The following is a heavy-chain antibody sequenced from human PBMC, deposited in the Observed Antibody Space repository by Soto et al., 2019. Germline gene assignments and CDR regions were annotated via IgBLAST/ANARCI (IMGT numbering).Heavy chain of an antibody. CDR1: GFTFSSYG. J-gene: IGHJ4*02. CDR3: ARSIAARPSRYFDY. CDR2: IWYDGSNK. V-gene: IGHV3-33*01. Sequence: GGSLRLSCAASGFTFSSYGMHWVRQAPGKGLEWVAVIWYDGSNKYYADSVKGRFTISRDNSKNTLYLQMNSLRAEDTAVYYCARSIAARPSRYFDYWGQGTLVTVSS. D-gene: IGHD6-6*01.